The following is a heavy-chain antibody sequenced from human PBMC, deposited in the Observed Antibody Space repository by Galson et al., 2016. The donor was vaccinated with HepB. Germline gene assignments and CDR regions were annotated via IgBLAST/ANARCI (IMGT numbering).Heavy chain of an antibody. CDR3: ARLFCTTTSCYAGTTDYSLDY. V-gene: IGHV4-4*07. CDR2: GSTSLTN. Sequence: ETLSLTCTVSGGSISSYYWSWLRPPAGKGLEWIGRGSTSLTNDYNPSLRIPITMSVDTSKNQVPLRLRSVTAADPALYYCARLFCTTTSCYAGTTDYSLDYWGQGTLVTVSS. J-gene: IGHJ4*02. D-gene: IGHD2-2*01. CDR1: GGSISSYY.